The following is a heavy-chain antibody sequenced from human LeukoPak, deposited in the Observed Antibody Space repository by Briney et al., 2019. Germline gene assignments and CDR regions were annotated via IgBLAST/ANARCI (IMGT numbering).Heavy chain of an antibody. Sequence: GGSLRLSCAASGFTFSNFAMSWVRQAPGKGLEWVSGIGLNGVTTYYADSVKGRFTISRDNSKNTLYLQMNSLRAEDTAVYYCAKGRSNYYGSGSPFDYWGQGTLVTVSS. V-gene: IGHV3-23*01. D-gene: IGHD3-10*01. CDR3: AKGRSNYYGSGSPFDY. CDR2: IGLNGVTT. CDR1: GFTFSNFA. J-gene: IGHJ4*02.